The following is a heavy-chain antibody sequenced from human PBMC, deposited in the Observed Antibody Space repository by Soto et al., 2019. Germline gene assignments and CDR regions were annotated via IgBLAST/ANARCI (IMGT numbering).Heavy chain of an antibody. D-gene: IGHD6-13*01. CDR3: ACQDDSSWYNNWFDP. Sequence: SETLSLTCTVSGGSIGSSPCYWGWIRQPPGKGLEWIGTIYYTGTTYYSPSLKSRVTISVDTSKNQFSLRLGSVTAADTAVYYCACQDDSSWYNNWFDPWGQGTLVTVSS. CDR2: IYYTGTT. V-gene: IGHV4-39*01. J-gene: IGHJ5*02. CDR1: GGSIGSSPCY.